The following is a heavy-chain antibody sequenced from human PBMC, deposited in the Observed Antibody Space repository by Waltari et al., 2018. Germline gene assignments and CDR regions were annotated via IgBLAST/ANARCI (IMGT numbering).Heavy chain of an antibody. J-gene: IGHJ4*02. V-gene: IGHV3-48*03. Sequence: EVQLVESGGGLVQPGGSLRLSCAASGFTFSSYEMNWVRQAPGKGLECVSYISSSGSTIYYADAVKGRFTISRDNAKNSLYLQMNSLRAEDTAVYYCARSGFYYDSSGYPDYWGQGTLVTVSS. CDR2: ISSSGSTI. CDR3: ARSGFYYDSSGYPDY. D-gene: IGHD3-22*01. CDR1: GFTFSSYE.